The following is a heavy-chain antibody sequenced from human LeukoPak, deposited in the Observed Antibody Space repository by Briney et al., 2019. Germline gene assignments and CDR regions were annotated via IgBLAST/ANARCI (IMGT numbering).Heavy chain of an antibody. CDR1: GFTFSTYA. CDR2: ISSSSSYI. V-gene: IGHV3-21*01. D-gene: IGHD6-19*01. CDR3: ARDGISGWYAPGGIDV. J-gene: IGHJ6*02. Sequence: GGSLRLSCAASGFTFSTYAMSWVRQAPGKGLEWVSSISSSSSYIYYADSVKGRFTISRDNAKNSLHLQMNSLRAEDTAVYYCARDGISGWYAPGGIDVWGQGTTVTVSS.